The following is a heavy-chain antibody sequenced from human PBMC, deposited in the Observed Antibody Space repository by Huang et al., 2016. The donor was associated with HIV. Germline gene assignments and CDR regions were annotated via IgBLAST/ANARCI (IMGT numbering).Heavy chain of an antibody. CDR3: ATKADAMDV. Sequence: LVESGGGLVRPGGSLRLSCAGSQVTFSAFWRTWVRQSPGQGLEWVASIRQDGSEKHYVDSVEGRFNISRDNGKKLLFLEMRSLGVDDTAVYFCATKADAMDVWGQGTTVIVSS. CDR2: IRQDGSEK. J-gene: IGHJ6*02. V-gene: IGHV3-7*01. CDR1: QVTFSAFW. D-gene: IGHD2-8*01.